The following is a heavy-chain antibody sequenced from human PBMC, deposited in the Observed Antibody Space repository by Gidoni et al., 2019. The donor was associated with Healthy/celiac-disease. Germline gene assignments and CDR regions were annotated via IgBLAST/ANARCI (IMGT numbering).Heavy chain of an antibody. J-gene: IGHJ4*02. Sequence: QVQLVESGGGVVQPGRSLRLSCAASGFTFSSYAMHWVRQAPGKGLEWVAVISYDGSNKYYADSVKGRFTISRDNSKNTLYLQMNSLRAEDTAVYYCARYYDFWSGYQGFDYWGQGTLVTVSS. CDR2: ISYDGSNK. CDR3: ARYYDFWSGYQGFDY. D-gene: IGHD3-3*01. CDR1: GFTFSSYA. V-gene: IGHV3-30-3*01.